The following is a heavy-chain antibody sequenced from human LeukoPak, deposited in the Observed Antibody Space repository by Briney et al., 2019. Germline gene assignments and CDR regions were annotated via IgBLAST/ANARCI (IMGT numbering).Heavy chain of an antibody. CDR1: GDSVSSNSAA. Sequence: SQTLSLTCAISGDSVSSNSAAWNWISQSPSRGLEWLGRTYYRSKWYNDYAVSVKSRITINPDTSKNQFSLQLNSVPPEDTAVYYCGRERAVLWFGELYYYYGTDVWGQGTTVTVSS. D-gene: IGHD3-10*01. CDR3: GRERAVLWFGELYYYYGTDV. J-gene: IGHJ6*02. V-gene: IGHV6-1*01. CDR2: TYYRSKWYN.